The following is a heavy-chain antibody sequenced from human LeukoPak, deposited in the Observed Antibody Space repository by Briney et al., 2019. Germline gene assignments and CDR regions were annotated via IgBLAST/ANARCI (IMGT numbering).Heavy chain of an antibody. Sequence: GGSLRLSCAASGFTFSSYAMSWVRQAPGKGLEWVSVISGSGGSTYYADSVKGRFTVSRDNSKNTLYVQMNSLRAEDTAVYYCAKAALVNYFYYYMDVWGEGTTVTVSS. CDR1: GFTFSSYA. CDR3: AKAALVNYFYYYMDV. V-gene: IGHV3-23*01. D-gene: IGHD6-6*01. CDR2: ISGSGGST. J-gene: IGHJ6*03.